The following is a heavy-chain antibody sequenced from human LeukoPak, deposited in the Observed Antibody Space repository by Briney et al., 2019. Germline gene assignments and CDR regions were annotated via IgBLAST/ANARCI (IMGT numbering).Heavy chain of an antibody. CDR1: GFTFSNAW. D-gene: IGHD1-26*01. V-gene: IGHV3-7*01. CDR3: AKGRGWEASYYYYYMDV. J-gene: IGHJ6*03. CDR2: IKQDGSEK. Sequence: GGSLRLSCAASGFTFSNAWMSWVRQAPGKGLEWVANIKQDGSEKYYVDSVKGRFTISRDSSKNTLYLQMNSLRAEDTAVYHCAKGRGWEASYYYYYMDVWGKGTTVTISS.